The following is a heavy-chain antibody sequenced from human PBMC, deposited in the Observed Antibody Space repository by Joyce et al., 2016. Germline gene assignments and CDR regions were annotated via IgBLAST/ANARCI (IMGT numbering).Heavy chain of an antibody. J-gene: IGHJ4*02. CDR2: IHNRGTT. D-gene: IGHD3-10*01. CDR3: ARNFHSSKYYPYYFDY. Sequence: LQLQESGPGLVRPSETLSLTCTVSDGSVNRSGYYWAFIRQPPGKGLEWIGTIHNRGTTYYNPSVKSRVTISIDTSTDQFSLKLSSVTAADTAVYYCARNFHSSKYYPYYFDYWGPGTLVTVSS. CDR1: DGSVNRSGYY. V-gene: IGHV4-39*01.